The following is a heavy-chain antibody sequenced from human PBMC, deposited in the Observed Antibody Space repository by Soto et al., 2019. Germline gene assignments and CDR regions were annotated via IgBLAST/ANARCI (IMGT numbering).Heavy chain of an antibody. Sequence: EVQLLESGGGLVQPGGSLRLSCEASGFTFNNYAMGWVRQAPGKGLEWVSGISGSGGSTYYADSVKGRFTISRDNSKNTLCLQMNSLRAEDTAVYYCASAMVRGQANMDVWGQGTTVTVSS. CDR1: GFTFNNYA. D-gene: IGHD3-10*01. V-gene: IGHV3-23*01. CDR3: ASAMVRGQANMDV. J-gene: IGHJ6*02. CDR2: ISGSGGST.